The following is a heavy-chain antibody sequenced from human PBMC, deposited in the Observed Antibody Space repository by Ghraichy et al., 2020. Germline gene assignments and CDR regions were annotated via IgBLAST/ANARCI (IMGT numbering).Heavy chain of an antibody. J-gene: IGHJ3*01. CDR2: IYWNDHK. V-gene: IGHV2-5*01. CDR3: AHRLSVIYYHRSTLNVCTNDPFDV. D-gene: IGHD2-2*01. CDR1: GFSLSTSGVG. Sequence: SGPTLVKPTQTLTLTCTFSGFSLSTSGVGVGWIRQSPGKALEWLALIYWNDHKRYSPSLKNRLTISKGTSENQVVLTMTTVDPVDTATYYCAHRLSVIYYHRSTLNVCTNDPFDVWGQGTMVTVSS.